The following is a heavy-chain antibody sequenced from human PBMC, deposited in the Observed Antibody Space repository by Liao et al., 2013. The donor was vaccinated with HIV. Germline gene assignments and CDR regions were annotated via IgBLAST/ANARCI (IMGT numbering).Heavy chain of an antibody. J-gene: IGHJ4*02. CDR3: AKGVPPDS. CDR2: IYYSGSI. CDR1: GGSISSYY. D-gene: IGHD1-14*01. Sequence: QVQLQESGSGLVKPSETLSLTCTISGGSISSYYWSWIRQPPGKGLEWIGYIYYSGSINYNPSLQSRVTMSLDTARNQFSLSLNSVTAADTGIYYCAKGVPPDSWGQGTLVTVSS. V-gene: IGHV4-59*12.